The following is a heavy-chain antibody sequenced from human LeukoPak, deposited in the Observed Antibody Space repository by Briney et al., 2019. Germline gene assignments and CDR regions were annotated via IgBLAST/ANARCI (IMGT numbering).Heavy chain of an antibody. CDR2: IYYSGST. CDR3: ARGYYGSGSALAFDI. J-gene: IGHJ3*02. Sequence: SETLSLTCTVSGGSISSYYWSWIRRPPGKGLEWIGYIYYSGSTNYNPSLKSRVTISVDTSKNQFSLKLSSVTAADTAVYYCARGYYGSGSALAFDIWGQGTMVTVSS. D-gene: IGHD3-10*01. V-gene: IGHV4-59*01. CDR1: GGSISSYY.